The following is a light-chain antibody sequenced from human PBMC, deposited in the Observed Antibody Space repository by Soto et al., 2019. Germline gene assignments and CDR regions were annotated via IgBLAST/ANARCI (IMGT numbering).Light chain of an antibody. J-gene: IGLJ3*02. CDR1: SSDVGGYKF. CDR2: EVN. V-gene: IGLV2-14*01. Sequence: QSALTQPASVSASPGQSITISCTGTSSDVGGYKFVSWYQHHPGKAPKLMIYEVNNRPSGVSNRFSGSKSGNPASLTISGLQPEDEADYYCLSYTSANTRVFGGGTKLTVL. CDR3: LSYTSANTRV.